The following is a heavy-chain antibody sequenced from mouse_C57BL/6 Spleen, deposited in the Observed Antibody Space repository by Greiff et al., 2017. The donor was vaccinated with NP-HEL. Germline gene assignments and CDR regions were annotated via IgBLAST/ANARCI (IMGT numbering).Heavy chain of an antibody. CDR3: ARSSQLVLGRFAY. J-gene: IGHJ3*01. V-gene: IGHV1-55*01. D-gene: IGHD4-1*02. CDR2: IYPGSGST. Sequence: QVQLKQPGAELVKPGASVKMSCKASGYTFTSYWITWVKQRPGQGLEWIGDIYPGSGSTNYNEKFKSKATLTVDTSSSTAYMQLSSLTSEDSAVYYWARSSQLVLGRFAYWGQGTLVTVSA. CDR1: GYTFTSYW.